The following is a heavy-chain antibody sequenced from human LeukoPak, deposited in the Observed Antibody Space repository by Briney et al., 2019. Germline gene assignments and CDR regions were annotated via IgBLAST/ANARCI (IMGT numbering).Heavy chain of an antibody. CDR2: IYHSGST. Sequence: SQTLSLTCAVSGGPISSGGYSWSWIRQPPGKGLEWIGYIYHSGSTYYNPSLKSRVTISVDRSKNQFSLKLSSVTAADTAVYYCARDNEWLLNAFDIWGQGTMVTVSS. J-gene: IGHJ3*02. CDR1: GGPISSGGYS. V-gene: IGHV4-30-2*01. CDR3: ARDNEWLLNAFDI. D-gene: IGHD3-3*01.